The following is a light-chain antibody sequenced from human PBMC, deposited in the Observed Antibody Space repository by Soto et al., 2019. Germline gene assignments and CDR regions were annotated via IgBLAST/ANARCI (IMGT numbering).Light chain of an antibody. CDR1: QFINTF. J-gene: IGKJ1*01. V-gene: IGKV1-39*01. Sequence: DIQMTQSPSSVSASVGDRVTITCRASQFINTFLNWYQQKLGQAPKLLIHSASSLQTGVPLRFSGSDSGTDFTLTISDLRPEDFATYYCQQSYTTPPTFGQGTKVEIK. CDR2: SAS. CDR3: QQSYTTPPT.